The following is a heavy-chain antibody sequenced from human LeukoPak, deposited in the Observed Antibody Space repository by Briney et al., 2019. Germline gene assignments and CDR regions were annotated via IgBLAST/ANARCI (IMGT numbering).Heavy chain of an antibody. Sequence: SETLSLTCTVSGGSISSRTYDWGWTRQPPGKGLEWIGRFYYSGTTYYNPSLKSRVPISVDTSKNQFSLKLRSVTAADTAVYSCARLRVRGYGYGPWEGPTWLDYWGQGTLVTVSS. CDR1: GGSISSRTYD. D-gene: IGHD5-18*01. CDR3: ARLRVRGYGYGPWEGPTWLDY. V-gene: IGHV4-39*07. CDR2: FYYSGTT. J-gene: IGHJ4*02.